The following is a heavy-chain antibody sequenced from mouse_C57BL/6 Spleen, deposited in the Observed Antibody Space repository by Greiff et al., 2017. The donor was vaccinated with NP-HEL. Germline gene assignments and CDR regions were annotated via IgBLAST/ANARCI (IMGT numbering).Heavy chain of an antibody. D-gene: IGHD2-5*01. CDR1: GYTFTDYY. CDR2: INPNNGGT. J-gene: IGHJ2*01. Sequence: EVQLQQSGPELVKPGASVKISCKASGYTFTDYYMNWVKQSHGKSLEWIGDINPNNGGTSYNQKFKGKATLTVDKSSSTAYMELRSLTSEDSAVYYCANGYYSNYVFDYWGQGTTLTVSS. V-gene: IGHV1-26*01. CDR3: ANGYYSNYVFDY.